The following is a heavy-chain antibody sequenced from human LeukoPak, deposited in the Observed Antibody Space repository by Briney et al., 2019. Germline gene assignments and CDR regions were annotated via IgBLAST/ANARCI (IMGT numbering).Heavy chain of an antibody. D-gene: IGHD1-7*01. V-gene: IGHV1-69*01. Sequence: GASVKVSCKASGGTFSSYAISWVRQAPGQGLEWMGGIIPIFGTANYAQKFQGRVTITADESISTAYMELSSLRSEDTAVYYCARTNNWNFPSFDYWGQGTLVTVSS. CDR1: GGTFSSYA. CDR2: IIPIFGTA. J-gene: IGHJ4*02. CDR3: ARTNNWNFPSFDY.